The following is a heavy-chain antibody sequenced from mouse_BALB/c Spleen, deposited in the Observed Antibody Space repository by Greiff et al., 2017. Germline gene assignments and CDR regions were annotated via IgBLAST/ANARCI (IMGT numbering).Heavy chain of an antibody. CDR2: INPYNDGT. CDR1: GYTFTSYV. D-gene: IGHD2-13*01. CDR3: ARWGDYGSTPFDY. Sequence: EVQLQQSGPELVKPGASVKMSCKASGYTFTSYVMHWVKQKPGQGLEWIGYINPYNDGTKYNEKFKGKATLTSDKSSSTAYMELSSLTSEDSAVYYCARWGDYGSTPFDYWGEGTTLTVSS. V-gene: IGHV1-14*01. J-gene: IGHJ2*01.